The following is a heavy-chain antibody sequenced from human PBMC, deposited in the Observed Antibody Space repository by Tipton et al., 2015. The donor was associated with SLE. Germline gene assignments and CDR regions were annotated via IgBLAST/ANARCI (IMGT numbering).Heavy chain of an antibody. CDR2: IYYSGST. Sequence: TLSLTCTVSGGSISSGGYYWSWIRQHPGKGLVWIGYIYYSGSTYYNPSLKSRVTISIDTSKNQFSLKLSSVTAADTAVYYCARKRLPDLDFDLWGRGTLVTVSS. D-gene: IGHD3-16*01. CDR3: ARKRLPDLDFDL. CDR1: GGSISSGGYY. V-gene: IGHV4-31*03. J-gene: IGHJ2*01.